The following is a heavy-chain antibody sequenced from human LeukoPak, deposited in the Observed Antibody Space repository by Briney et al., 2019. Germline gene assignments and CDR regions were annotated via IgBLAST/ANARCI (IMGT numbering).Heavy chain of an antibody. CDR1: GGSISSYY. D-gene: IGHD5-24*01. Sequence: SQTLSLTCTVSGGSISSYYWSWIRQPPGKGLEWIGYIHYSGSTNYNPSLKSRVTISVDTSKNQFSLKLRSVTAADTAVYYCAREAREGHVFDIWGQGTMVTVSS. CDR3: AREAREGHVFDI. J-gene: IGHJ3*02. V-gene: IGHV4-59*01. CDR2: IHYSGST.